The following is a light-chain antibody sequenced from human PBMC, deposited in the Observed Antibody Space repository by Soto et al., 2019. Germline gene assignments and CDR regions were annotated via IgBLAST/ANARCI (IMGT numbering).Light chain of an antibody. V-gene: IGLV2-18*02. J-gene: IGLJ1*01. CDR3: LSYTSSNSYV. CDR1: SSDVGSYNR. Sequence: QSALTQPPSVSGSPGQSVTISCTGTSSDVGSYNRVSWYQQPPGTAPKLMIYEVSNRPSGVPDRFSGSKSGNTASLTISGVQAGDEADYYCLSYTSSNSYVFGTGTKLTVL. CDR2: EVS.